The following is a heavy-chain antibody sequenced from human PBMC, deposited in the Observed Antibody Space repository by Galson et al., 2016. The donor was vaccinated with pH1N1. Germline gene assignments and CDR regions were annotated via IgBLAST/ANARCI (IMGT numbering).Heavy chain of an antibody. CDR2: IYWDDDK. V-gene: IGHV2-5*02. J-gene: IGHJ5*02. CDR3: ARFLYGDYSNWFDP. CDR1: GFSLSTSGVG. D-gene: IGHD4-17*01. Sequence: PALVKPTQTLTLTCTVSGFSLSTSGVGVGWIRQPPGKALEWLAVIYWDDDKRYSPSLKSRLTIIKDTSKNQVVLTMTNMDPVDTATYYCARFLYGDYSNWFDPWGQGTLVTVSS.